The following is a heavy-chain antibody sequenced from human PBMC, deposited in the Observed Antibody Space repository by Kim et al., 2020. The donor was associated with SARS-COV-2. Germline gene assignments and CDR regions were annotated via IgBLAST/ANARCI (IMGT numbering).Heavy chain of an antibody. CDR2: INAGNGNT. CDR3: ARDWVDTAMGYYYYYGMDV. D-gene: IGHD5-18*01. CDR1: GYTFTSYA. Sequence: ASVKVSCKASGYTFTSYAMHWVRQAPGQRLEWMGWINAGNGNTKYSQKFQGRVTITRDTSASTAYMELSSLRSEDTAVYYCARDWVDTAMGYYYYYGMDVWGQGTTVTVSS. V-gene: IGHV1-3*01. J-gene: IGHJ6*02.